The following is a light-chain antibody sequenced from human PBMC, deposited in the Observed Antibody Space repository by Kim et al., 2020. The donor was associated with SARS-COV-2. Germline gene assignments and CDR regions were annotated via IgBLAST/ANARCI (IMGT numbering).Light chain of an antibody. CDR3: QQFGTSPYT. CDR1: QSVKNNY. J-gene: IGKJ2*01. V-gene: IGKV3-20*01. Sequence: SPGERATLSCRARQSVKNNYIIVYQQKPRQAPRLLTLGASKRATGTADRFSDSGSETDFTHTISRLEPEDSGVYYCQQFGTSPYTFGQGTNLEI. CDR2: GAS.